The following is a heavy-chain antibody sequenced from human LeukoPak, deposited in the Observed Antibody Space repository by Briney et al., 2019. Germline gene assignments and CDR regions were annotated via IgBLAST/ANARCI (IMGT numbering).Heavy chain of an antibody. CDR2: IIPIFGTA. CDR1: GGTFSSYA. D-gene: IGHD1-1*01. J-gene: IGHJ4*02. Sequence: GASVKVSCKASGGTFSSYAISWVRQAPGQGLEWMGGIIPIFGTANYAQKFQGRVTITADESTCTAYMELSSLRSEDTAVYYCATHWNDGFVSPFDYWGQGTLVTVTS. V-gene: IGHV1-69*13. CDR3: ATHWNDGFVSPFDY.